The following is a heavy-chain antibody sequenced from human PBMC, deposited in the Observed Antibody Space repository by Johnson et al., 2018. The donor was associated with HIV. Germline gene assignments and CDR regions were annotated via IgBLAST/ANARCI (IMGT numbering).Heavy chain of an antibody. Sequence: MLLVESGGGVVQPGGSLRLSCAASGFTFSSYGMHWVRQTPGQGLEWVSYISSSGGTIYYADSVKGRFSISRDNAKNSLYLQMSSLKPEDTAVYYCTRDRIQIWSYVGTFDTWGPGALVTVSS. V-gene: IGHV3-48*04. CDR1: GFTFSSYG. D-gene: IGHD5-18*01. J-gene: IGHJ3*02. CDR3: TRDRIQIWSYVGTFDT. CDR2: ISSSGGTI.